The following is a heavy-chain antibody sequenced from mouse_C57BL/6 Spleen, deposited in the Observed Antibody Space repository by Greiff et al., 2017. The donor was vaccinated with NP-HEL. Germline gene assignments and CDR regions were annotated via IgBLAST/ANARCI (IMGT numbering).Heavy chain of an antibody. CDR1: GYTFTSYW. V-gene: IGHV1-55*01. J-gene: IGHJ4*01. CDR2: IYPGSGST. CDR3: ARKVRYGSSSYYAMDY. Sequence: QVQLKQPGAELVKPGASVKMSCKASGYTFTSYWITWVKQRPGQGLEWIGDIYPGSGSTNYNEKFKSKATLTVDTSSSTAYMQLSSLTSEDSAVYYCARKVRYGSSSYYAMDYWGQGTSVTVSS. D-gene: IGHD1-1*01.